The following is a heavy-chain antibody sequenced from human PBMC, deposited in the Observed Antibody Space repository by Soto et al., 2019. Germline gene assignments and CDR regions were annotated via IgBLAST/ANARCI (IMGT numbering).Heavy chain of an antibody. D-gene: IGHD4-17*01. CDR2: IYSGGST. J-gene: IGHJ4*02. V-gene: IGHV3-66*01. Sequence: GGSLRLSCAASGFTVSSNYMSWVRQASGKGLEWVSVIYSGGSTYYADSVKGRFTISRDNSKNTLYLQMNSLRAEDTAVYYCARVRYGDPNYYFDYWGQGTLVTVSS. CDR3: ARVRYGDPNYYFDY. CDR1: GFTVSSNY.